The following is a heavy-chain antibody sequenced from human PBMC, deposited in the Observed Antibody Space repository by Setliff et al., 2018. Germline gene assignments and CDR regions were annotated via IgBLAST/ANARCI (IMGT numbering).Heavy chain of an antibody. V-gene: IGHV3-23*01. D-gene: IGHD1-26*01. J-gene: IGHJ3*02. CDR2: ISSGGGNT. Sequence: PGGSLRLSCAASGFTFNNYVMSWVRQTPGKGLEWVSAISSGGGNTYYADSVKGRFTISRDNAKNTVYLQLNRLRADDTAVYYCIRDWGEAGSTNAFDIWGQGTVVTVSS. CDR1: GFTFNNYV. CDR3: IRDWGEAGSTNAFDI.